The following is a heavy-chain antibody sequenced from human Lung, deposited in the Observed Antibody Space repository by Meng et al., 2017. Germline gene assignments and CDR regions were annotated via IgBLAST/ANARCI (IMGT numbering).Heavy chain of an antibody. CDR2: INHSVST. Sequence: QGPVQQWGAGLLKPSDPLSLTCVVSGGSLSDYDWRWIRQPLGKGLEWIGEINHSVSTNYNPSLESRATISVDTSQNNLSLKLSSVTAADSAVYYCARGPTTMAHDFDYWGQGTLVTVSS. CDR1: GGSLSDYD. V-gene: IGHV4-34*05. CDR3: ARGPTTMAHDFDY. J-gene: IGHJ4*02. D-gene: IGHD4-11*01.